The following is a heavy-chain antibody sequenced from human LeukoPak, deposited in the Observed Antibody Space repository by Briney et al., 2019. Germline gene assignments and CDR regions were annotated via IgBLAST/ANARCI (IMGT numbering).Heavy chain of an antibody. Sequence: SETLSLTCAVSGGSISSGGYRWTWIRQYPGKGLEWIGYINYSGSTYYNPSLKSRVIISVDTSKNQFSLNLNSVTAADTAVYYCAREMDAHPRIVVWGQGTLVTVST. D-gene: IGHD2-21*01. CDR3: AREMDAHPRIVV. CDR2: INYSGST. V-gene: IGHV4-31*11. J-gene: IGHJ1*01. CDR1: GGSISSGGYR.